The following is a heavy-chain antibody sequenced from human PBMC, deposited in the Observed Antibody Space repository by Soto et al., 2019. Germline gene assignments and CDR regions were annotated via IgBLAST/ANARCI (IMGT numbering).Heavy chain of an antibody. V-gene: IGHV4-34*01. D-gene: IGHD3-16*02. CDR1: GGSFSGYY. CDR2: INHSGST. CDR3: ARGHDYIWGSYRYYFDY. Sequence: SETLSLTCAVYGGSFSGYYWSWIRQPPGKGLEWIGEINHSGSTNYNPSLKSRVTISVDTSKNQFSLKLSSVTAADTAVYYCARGHDYIWGSYRYYFDYWGQGTLVTVSS. J-gene: IGHJ4*02.